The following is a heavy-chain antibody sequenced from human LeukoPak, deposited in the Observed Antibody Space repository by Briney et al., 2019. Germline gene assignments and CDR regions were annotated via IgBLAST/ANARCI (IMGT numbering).Heavy chain of an antibody. V-gene: IGHV1-18*01. Sequence: VASVKVSCKASGYTFTNYGISWVRQAPGQGLEWMGWSSPYNGKTNSAQKLQGRVTMTTDTSTSTAYMELRSLRSDDTAMYYCARGLLTFGGVIGGPQALEYFQHWGQGTLVTVSS. CDR3: ARGLLTFGGVIGGPQALEYFQH. CDR1: GYTFTNYG. CDR2: SSPYNGKT. J-gene: IGHJ1*01. D-gene: IGHD3-16*02.